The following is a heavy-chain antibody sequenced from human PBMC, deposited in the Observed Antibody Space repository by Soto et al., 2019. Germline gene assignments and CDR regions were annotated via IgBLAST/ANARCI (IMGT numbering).Heavy chain of an antibody. CDR1: GYSFTSYW. CDR2: IYPGDSDT. V-gene: IGHV5-51*01. Sequence: GESLKISCKCSGYSFTSYWIGWVRQMPGKGLEWMGIIYPGDSDTRYSPSFQGQVTISADKSISTAYLQWSSLKASDTAMYYCARRGSSSWYYYYGMDVWGQGTTVTVSS. D-gene: IGHD6-13*01. CDR3: ARRGSSSWYYYYGMDV. J-gene: IGHJ6*02.